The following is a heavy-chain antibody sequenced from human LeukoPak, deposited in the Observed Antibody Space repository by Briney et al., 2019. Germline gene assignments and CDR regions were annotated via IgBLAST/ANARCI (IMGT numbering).Heavy chain of an antibody. V-gene: IGHV3-23*01. D-gene: IGHD3-16*02. J-gene: IGHJ4*02. CDR2: ISGSGGST. CDR1: GFTFSSYA. CDR3: AKVGRGDDYVWGSYQAY. Sequence: GGSLTLSCAASGFTFSSYAMSYLRQAPGKGLEWVSAISGSGGSTYYADSVKGRFTISRDNSKNTLYLQMNSLRAEDTAVYYCAKVGRGDDYVWGSYQAYWGQGTLVTVSS.